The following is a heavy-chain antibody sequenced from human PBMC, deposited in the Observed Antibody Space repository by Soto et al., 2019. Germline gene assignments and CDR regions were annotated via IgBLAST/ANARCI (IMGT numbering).Heavy chain of an antibody. CDR3: ARAYNGNHFDV. Sequence: EVKLVKSGGGLIQPGGSLRLSCEASGLNVRDNYMNWVRQAPGKGLEWVSISSPDGTPRDTDAVKGSFATSKDTSNNFVFLQMNSLRIDHTGVYYCARAYNGNHFDVWGQGILVTVSS. J-gene: IGHJ5*02. V-gene: IGHV3-53*01. D-gene: IGHD3-10*01. CDR1: GLNVRDNY. CDR2: SSPDGTP.